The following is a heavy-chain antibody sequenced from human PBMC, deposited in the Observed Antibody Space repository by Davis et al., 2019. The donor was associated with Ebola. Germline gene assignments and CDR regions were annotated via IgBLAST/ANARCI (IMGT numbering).Heavy chain of an antibody. D-gene: IGHD4-23*01. CDR2: ISTDGSDT. CDR3: AQQLGDYGGNALRY. V-gene: IGHV3-74*01. CDR1: GFIFSSYW. Sequence: PGGSLRLSCAASGFIFSSYWMHWVRQVPGKGLVWVSRISTDGSDTNYADSVKGRFTISRDNAKNTLYLQMNSLRAEDTAVYYCAQQLGDYGGNALRYWGQGTLVTVSS. J-gene: IGHJ4*02.